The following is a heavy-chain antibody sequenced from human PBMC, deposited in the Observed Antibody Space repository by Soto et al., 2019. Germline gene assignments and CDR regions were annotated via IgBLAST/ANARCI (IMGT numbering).Heavy chain of an antibody. CDR2: IYYSGST. CDR1: GGSISSSSYY. CDR3: ARRAGYKDFDY. V-gene: IGHV4-39*01. D-gene: IGHD5-12*01. J-gene: IGHJ4*02. Sequence: LSLTCTVSGGSISSSSYYWGWIRQPPGKGLEWIGSIYYSGSTYYNPSLKRRVTISVDTSKNQFSLKLSSVTAADTAVYYCARRAGYKDFDYWGQGTLVTVSS.